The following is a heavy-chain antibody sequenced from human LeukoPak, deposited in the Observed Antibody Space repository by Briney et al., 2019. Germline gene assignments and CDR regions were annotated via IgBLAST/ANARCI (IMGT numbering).Heavy chain of an antibody. D-gene: IGHD1-26*01. J-gene: IGHJ4*02. Sequence: GRSLRLSCAASGFTFSSYGMHWVRQAPGKGLEWVAVISYDGSNKYYADSVKGRFTISRDNSKNTLYLQMNSLRAEDTAVYYCAKDRTISGSYYLGYWGQGTLVTVSS. CDR2: ISYDGSNK. V-gene: IGHV3-30*18. CDR3: AKDRTISGSYYLGY. CDR1: GFTFSSYG.